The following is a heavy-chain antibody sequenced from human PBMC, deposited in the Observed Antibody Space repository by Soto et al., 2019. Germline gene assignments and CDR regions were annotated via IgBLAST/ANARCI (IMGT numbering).Heavy chain of an antibody. CDR3: ARDAPHYGSGSYYSGFDP. J-gene: IGHJ5*02. CDR1: GGSISSGGYY. V-gene: IGHV4-31*03. Sequence: SETLSLTCTVSGGSISSGGYYWSWIRQHPGKGLEWIGYIYYSGSTYYNPSLKSRVTISVETSKNQFSLKLSSVTAADTAVYYCARDAPHYGSGSYYSGFDPWGQGTLVTVSS. CDR2: IYYSGST. D-gene: IGHD3-10*01.